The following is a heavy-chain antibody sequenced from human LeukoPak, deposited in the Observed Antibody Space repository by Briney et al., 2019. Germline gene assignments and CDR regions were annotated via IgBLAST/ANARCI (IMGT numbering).Heavy chain of an antibody. D-gene: IGHD3-10*01. V-gene: IGHV3-53*01. CDR2: IYSGGST. CDR3: ARTPLGLWFREFFFDY. CDR1: GFTFSSYA. Sequence: GGSLRLSCAASGFTFSSYAMSWVRQAPGKGLEWVSVIYSGGSTYYADSVKGRSTISRDNSKNTLYLQMNSLRAEDTAVYYCARTPLGLWFREFFFDYWGQGTLVTVSS. J-gene: IGHJ4*02.